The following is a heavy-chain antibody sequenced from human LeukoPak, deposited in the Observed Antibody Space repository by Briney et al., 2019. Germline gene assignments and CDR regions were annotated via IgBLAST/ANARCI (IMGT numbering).Heavy chain of an antibody. D-gene: IGHD1-26*01. J-gene: IGHJ2*01. V-gene: IGHV3-43*02. CDR2: ISGEGGTI. Sequence: PGGSLRLSCAASGFTFDDYAMHWVRQAPGKGLEWVSLISGEGGTIYSADSVKGRFTISRDNSKNSLYLQMNSLRTEDTALYYCAKDKGGRQKLYWYFDLWGRGTLVTVSS. CDR3: AKDKGGRQKLYWYFDL. CDR1: GFTFDDYA.